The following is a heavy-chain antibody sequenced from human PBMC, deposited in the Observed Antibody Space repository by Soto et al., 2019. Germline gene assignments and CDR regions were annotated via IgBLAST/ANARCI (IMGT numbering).Heavy chain of an antibody. V-gene: IGHV4-4*07. CDR3: ARGFRQQLVRDYYFDY. Sequence: HVQLQESGPGLVKPSETLSLTCTVSGGSISSYYWSWIRQPAGKGLEWIGRIYTSGSTNYNPSLRSRVIMSVDTSKNQFSLKLSTVAAADTAVYYCARGFRQQLVRDYYFDYWGQGTLVTVSS. CDR1: GGSISSYY. CDR2: IYTSGST. J-gene: IGHJ4*02. D-gene: IGHD6-13*01.